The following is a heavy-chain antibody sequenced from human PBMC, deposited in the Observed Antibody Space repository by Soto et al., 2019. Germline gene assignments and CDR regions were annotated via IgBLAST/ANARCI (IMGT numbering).Heavy chain of an antibody. J-gene: IGHJ4*02. D-gene: IGHD3-10*02. CDR1: GFIFSNYG. V-gene: IGHV3-30*03. CDR2: ISYDGSDI. Sequence: QVQLVESGGGVVQPGRSLRLSCVGSGFIFSNYGMHWVRQAPGKGLEWVAFISYDGSDILYADSVKGRFPISRDNSKSTLFLHMNRPTAEDTAIYFCAIVRVADSSLDHWGQGTLVTVSS. CDR3: AIVRVADSSLDH.